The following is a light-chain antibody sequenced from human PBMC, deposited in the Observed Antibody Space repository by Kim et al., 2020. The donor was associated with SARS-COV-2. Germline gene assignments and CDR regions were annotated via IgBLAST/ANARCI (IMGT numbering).Light chain of an antibody. J-gene: IGLJ2*01. CDR3: NSRDSNDNVV. V-gene: IGLV3-19*01. CDR2: GKN. CDR1: SLRSYY. Sequence: SSELTQDPAVSVALGQTVRITCQGDSLRSYYATWYQQKPGQAPILVIYGKNNRPSGIPDRLPGSSPGNTASLTITGPQAGDEADYYCNSRDSNDNVVFGG.